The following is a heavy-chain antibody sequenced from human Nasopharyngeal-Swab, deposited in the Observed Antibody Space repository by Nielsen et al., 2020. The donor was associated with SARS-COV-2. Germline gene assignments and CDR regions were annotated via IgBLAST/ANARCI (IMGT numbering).Heavy chain of an antibody. Sequence: GESLKISCAASGFTFSNYEMNWVRQAPGKGLEWVSYIGGGRSPIYYADSVKGRFTISRDNAEKSLYLQMSSLRAEDTAVYYCVRASRAWSWGQGTLLTVSS. D-gene: IGHD2-8*02. CDR1: GFTFSNYE. V-gene: IGHV3-48*03. CDR3: VRASRAWS. J-gene: IGHJ5*02. CDR2: IGGGRSPI.